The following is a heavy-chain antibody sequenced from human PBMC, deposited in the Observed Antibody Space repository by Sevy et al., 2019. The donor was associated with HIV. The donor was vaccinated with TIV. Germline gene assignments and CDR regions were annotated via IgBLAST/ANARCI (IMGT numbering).Heavy chain of an antibody. CDR1: GYTFTSYY. D-gene: IGHD3-16*01. J-gene: IGHJ3*02. Sequence: ASVKVSCKASGYTFTSYYMHWVRQAPGQGLEWMGIINPSGGSTSYAQKFQGRVTMTRDTSTSTVYMELSSLRSEDTAVYYCARGRGSIYDYVWGSYHLRTPKTGSLWPDAFDIWGQGTMVTVSS. V-gene: IGHV1-46*01. CDR2: INPSGGST. CDR3: ARGRGSIYDYVWGSYHLRTPKTGSLWPDAFDI.